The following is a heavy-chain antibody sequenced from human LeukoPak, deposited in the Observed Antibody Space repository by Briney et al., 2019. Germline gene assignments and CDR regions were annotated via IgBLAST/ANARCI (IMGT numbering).Heavy chain of an antibody. CDR2: IYPGDSDT. J-gene: IGHJ4*02. V-gene: IGHV5-51*01. D-gene: IGHD1-26*01. Sequence: GESLKISXKGSGYSFNSYWIGWVRQKPGKGLEWMGIIYPGDSDTRYSPSFQGQVTISADKSISTAYLQWSSLKASDTAMYYCARRSIVGAYYFDYWGQGTLVTVSS. CDR3: ARRSIVGAYYFDY. CDR1: GYSFNSYW.